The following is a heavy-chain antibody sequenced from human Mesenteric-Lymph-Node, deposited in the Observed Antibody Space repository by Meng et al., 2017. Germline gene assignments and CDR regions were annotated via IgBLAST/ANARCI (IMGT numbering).Heavy chain of an antibody. CDR3: ARVYSLWDAFDI. D-gene: IGHD2-21*01. V-gene: IGHV4-39*07. J-gene: IGHJ3*02. Sequence: SETLSLTCTVSGGSINNPSYHWGWTRQPPGKGLEWIASIYYRGNTYYDPSLKSRVTISVDTSKSQFSLKLSSVTAADTAVYYCARVYSLWDAFDIWGQGTMVTVSS. CDR1: GGSINNPSYH. CDR2: IYYRGNT.